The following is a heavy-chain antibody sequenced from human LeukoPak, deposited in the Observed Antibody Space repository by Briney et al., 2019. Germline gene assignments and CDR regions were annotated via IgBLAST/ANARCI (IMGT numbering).Heavy chain of an antibody. V-gene: IGHV1-46*01. J-gene: IGHJ5*02. CDR3: ARDQGLDNWFDP. CDR2: SNPSGGST. Sequence: ASVKVSCKASGYTFTSYYMHWVRQAPGQGLEWMGISNPSGGSTSYAQKFQGRVTMTRDTSTSTVYMELSSLRSEDTAVYYCARDQGLDNWFDPWGQGTLVTVSS. CDR1: GYTFTSYY.